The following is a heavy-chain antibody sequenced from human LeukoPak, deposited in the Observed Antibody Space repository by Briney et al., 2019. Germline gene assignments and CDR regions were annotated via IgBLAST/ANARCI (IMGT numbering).Heavy chain of an antibody. J-gene: IGHJ6*03. CDR3: ARRKAGYSYGLNYFYYYMDV. D-gene: IGHD5-18*01. CDR1: GGSISSGDYY. Sequence: SETLSLTCTVSGGSISSGDYYWSWNRQPPGKGLEWNGYIYYSGSTYYNPSLKSRVTISVDTSKNQFSLKLSSVTAADTAVYYCARRKAGYSYGLNYFYYYMDVWGKGTTVTVSS. V-gene: IGHV4-30-4*08. CDR2: IYYSGST.